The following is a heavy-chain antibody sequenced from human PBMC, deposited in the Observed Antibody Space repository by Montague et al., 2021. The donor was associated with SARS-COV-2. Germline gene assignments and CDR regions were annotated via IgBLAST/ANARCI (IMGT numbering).Heavy chain of an antibody. J-gene: IGHJ6*02. D-gene: IGHD1-26*01. V-gene: IGHV4-39*01. CDR3: AIEVGAMVYYYGMDV. CDR2: IYYSRST. CDR1: GGSISSSSYY. Sequence: SETLSLTCTVSGGSISSSSYYWGWIRQPPGKGLERIGSIYYSRSTYYNPSLKSRVTISVDTSKNQFSLKLSSVTAADTAVYYCAIEVGAMVYYYGMDVWGQGTTVTVSS.